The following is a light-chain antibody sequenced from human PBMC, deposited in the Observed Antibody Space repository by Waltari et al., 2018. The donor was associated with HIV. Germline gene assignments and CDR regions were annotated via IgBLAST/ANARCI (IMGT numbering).Light chain of an antibody. V-gene: IGLV3-1*01. CDR1: KLGDKY. J-gene: IGLJ3*02. CDR3: QAWDSSTVWV. CDR2: QDS. Sequence: SYELTQPPSVSVSPGQTASITCSGDKLGDKYACWYQQKPGQSPVLVIYQDSKRPSGTPVRFFASNSGNTATLTISGTQAMDEADYYCQAWDSSTVWVFGGGTKLTVL.